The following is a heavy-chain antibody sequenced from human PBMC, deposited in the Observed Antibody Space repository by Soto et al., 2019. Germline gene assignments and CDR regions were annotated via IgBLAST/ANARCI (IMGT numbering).Heavy chain of an antibody. J-gene: IGHJ4*02. D-gene: IGHD3-16*01. CDR3: ARDLDYAYDY. Sequence: EVRLVESGGGLVQPGGSLRLSRAASGFTFSGFWMHWVRQSPEKGLMWVSDIRPDGTTSSHADSVRGRFTISRDNAKNTLYLQMNSLTADDTAMYYCARDLDYAYDYWGQGTLVTVSS. CDR2: IRPDGTTS. CDR1: GFTFSGFW. V-gene: IGHV3-74*01.